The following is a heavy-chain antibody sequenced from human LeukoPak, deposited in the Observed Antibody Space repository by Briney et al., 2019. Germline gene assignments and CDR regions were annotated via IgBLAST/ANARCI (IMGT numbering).Heavy chain of an antibody. D-gene: IGHD5-24*01. CDR2: ISFDGSNE. V-gene: IGHV3-30*03. CDR1: GFTFSSYG. CDR3: VRDGDDFNFDY. J-gene: IGHJ4*02. Sequence: PGGSLRLSCAASGFTFSSYGMHWVRQAPGKGLEWVAVISFDGSNEYYADSVKGRFTISRDDSKNTLYLQMNSLRAEDTAVYYCVRDGDDFNFDYWGQGSLVTVSS.